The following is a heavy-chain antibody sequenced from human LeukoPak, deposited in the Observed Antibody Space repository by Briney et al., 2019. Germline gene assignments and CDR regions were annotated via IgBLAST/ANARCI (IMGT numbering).Heavy chain of an antibody. CDR2: IKQDGSEK. CDR3: ARDGLPFDY. Sequence: PGGSLRLSCAASEFTFSRYWMSWVRQAPGKGLEWVANIKQDGSEKYYVDTVKGRFTISRDNAKKSLYLQMNSLRAEDTAVYYCARDGLPFDYWGQGTLVTVSS. J-gene: IGHJ4*02. V-gene: IGHV3-7*03. CDR1: EFTFSRYW.